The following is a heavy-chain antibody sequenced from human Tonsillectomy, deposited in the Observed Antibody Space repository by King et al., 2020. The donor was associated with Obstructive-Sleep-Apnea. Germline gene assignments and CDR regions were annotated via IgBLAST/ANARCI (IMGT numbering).Heavy chain of an antibody. CDR2: IYYSGST. D-gene: IGHD4-17*01. V-gene: IGHV4-59*08. Sequence: VQLQESGPGLVKPSETLSLTCTVSGGSISSYYWSWIRQPPGKGLEWIGYIYYSGSTNYNSSLKSRVTISVDTSKNQFSLKLSSVTAADTAVYYCARHRFVGDYYFDYWGQGTLVTVSS. CDR1: GGSISSYY. CDR3: ARHRFVGDYYFDY. J-gene: IGHJ4*02.